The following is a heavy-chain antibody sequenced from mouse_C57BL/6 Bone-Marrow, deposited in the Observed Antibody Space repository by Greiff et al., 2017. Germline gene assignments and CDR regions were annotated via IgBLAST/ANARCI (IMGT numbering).Heavy chain of an antibody. V-gene: IGHV1-64*01. Sequence: QVHVKQSGAELVKPGASVKLSCKASGYTFTSFWMHWVKQRPGQGLEWIGMIHPNSGSTNYNEKFKSKATLTVDKSSSTAYMQLSSLTSEDSAVYYCAYGSSYHYWYFDVWGTGTTVTVSS. D-gene: IGHD1-1*01. CDR1: GYTFTSFW. CDR3: AYGSSYHYWYFDV. CDR2: IHPNSGST. J-gene: IGHJ1*03.